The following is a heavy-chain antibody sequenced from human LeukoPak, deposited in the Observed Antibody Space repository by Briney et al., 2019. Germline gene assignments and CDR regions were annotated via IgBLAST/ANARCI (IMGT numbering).Heavy chain of an antibody. CDR2: ISSSSSYI. J-gene: IGHJ4*02. V-gene: IGHV3-21*01. CDR1: GFSFSNYA. D-gene: IGHD6-13*01. Sequence: PGGSLRLSCAASGFSFSNYAMHWVRQAPGKGLEWVSSISSSSSYIYYADSVKGRFSISRDNAKNSLYLQMNSLRAEDTAVYYCARAPRQQLVDYWGQGTLVIVSS. CDR3: ARAPRQQLVDY.